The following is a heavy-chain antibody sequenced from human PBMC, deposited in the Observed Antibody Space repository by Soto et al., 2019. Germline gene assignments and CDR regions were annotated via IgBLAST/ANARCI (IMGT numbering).Heavy chain of an antibody. CDR3: ATGSGGSFFDP. D-gene: IGHD2-15*01. CDR1: GGSISSSSYY. J-gene: IGHJ5*02. CDR2: IYYSGST. V-gene: IGHV4-39*01. Sequence: SETLSLTCTVSGGSISSSSYYWGWIRQPPGKGLEWIGSIYYSGSTYYNPSLKSRVTISVDTSKNQFSLKLSSVTAADTAVYYCATGSGGSFFDPWGKGTLVTVSS.